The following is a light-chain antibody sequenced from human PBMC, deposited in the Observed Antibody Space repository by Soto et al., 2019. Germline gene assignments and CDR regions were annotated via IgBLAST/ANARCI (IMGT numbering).Light chain of an antibody. CDR1: ERISSN. V-gene: IGKV3-15*01. CDR3: QQYNNWSRT. J-gene: IGKJ1*01. CDR2: DAS. Sequence: EIVMTQSPATLSVSLGESATLSCRASERISSNLAWYQQKPGQAPRLLIYDASTRATGIPARFSGSGSGTEFTLTISSLQSADFAVYYCQQYNNWSRTFGQGTKVEIK.